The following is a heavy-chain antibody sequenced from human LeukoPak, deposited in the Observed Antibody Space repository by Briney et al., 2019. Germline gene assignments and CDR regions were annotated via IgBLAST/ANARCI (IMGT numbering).Heavy chain of an antibody. CDR2: IRSKANDYAT. V-gene: IGHV3-73*01. Sequence: GGSLKLSCSGFTFSGSALHWVRQASGKGLEWAGRIRSKANDYATTYAASVKGRFSISRDDSKNTAYLQMKSLKAEDTALYYCTTTGRVVGFDYWGQGTQVTVSS. CDR1: GFTFSGSA. D-gene: IGHD2-21*01. CDR3: TTTGRVVGFDY. J-gene: IGHJ4*02.